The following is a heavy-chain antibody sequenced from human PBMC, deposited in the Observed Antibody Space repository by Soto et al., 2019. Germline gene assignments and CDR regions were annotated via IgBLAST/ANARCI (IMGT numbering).Heavy chain of an antibody. Sequence: QAQLVESGGGVVQPGRSLRLSCAVSGFTFSSYTMHWVRQAPGKGLEWVAVISYDGSKKNYADSVKGRFTISRDNPKSTXXLXMXXLRPEDTAVYYCARDSGYYDILTGYYASNLEWFDPWGQGTLVTVSS. CDR2: ISYDGSKK. D-gene: IGHD3-9*01. J-gene: IGHJ5*02. V-gene: IGHV3-30-3*01. CDR1: GFTFSSYT. CDR3: ARDSGYYDILTGYYASNLEWFDP.